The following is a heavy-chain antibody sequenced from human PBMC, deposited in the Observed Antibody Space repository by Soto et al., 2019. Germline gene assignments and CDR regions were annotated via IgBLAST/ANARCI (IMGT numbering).Heavy chain of an antibody. J-gene: IGHJ4*02. CDR1: GFTVSSNY. Sequence: EVQLVETGGGLSQPGGSLRLSCAAAGFTVSSNYMNWVRQAPGKGLEWVSVIYGDGSTYYADSVKGRFTISRDSSKNTLYLQMNSLRAEDTAVYYCARGSQRTYFDYWGQGTLVTVSS. V-gene: IGHV3-53*02. CDR2: IYGDGST. CDR3: ARGSQRTYFDY.